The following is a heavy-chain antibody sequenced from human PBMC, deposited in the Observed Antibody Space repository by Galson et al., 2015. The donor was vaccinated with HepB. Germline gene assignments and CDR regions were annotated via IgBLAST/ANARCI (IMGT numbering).Heavy chain of an antibody. CDR3: ARDRHEAGATLLWFDP. V-gene: IGHV1-69*10. CDR2: IIPILGIA. D-gene: IGHD1-26*01. Sequence: SVKVSCKASGGTFSSYAISWVRQAPGQGLEWMGGIIPILGIANYAQKFQGRVTITADKSTSTAYMELSSLRSEDTAVYYCARDRHEAGATLLWFDPWGQGTLVTVSS. J-gene: IGHJ5*02. CDR1: GGTFSSYA.